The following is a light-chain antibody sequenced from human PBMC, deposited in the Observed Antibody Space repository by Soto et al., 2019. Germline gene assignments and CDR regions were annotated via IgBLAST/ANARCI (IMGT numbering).Light chain of an antibody. J-gene: IGLJ3*02. CDR3: CSYAGSSRV. V-gene: IGLV2-23*01. Sequence: QSALTQPASLSGSPGQSITISCTGTSSDVGSYNLVSWYQQHPGKAPKLMIYEGSKRPSGVSNRFSGSKSGNTASLTISGLQAEDEADYYCCSYAGSSRVFGGVTKLTFL. CDR2: EGS. CDR1: SSDVGSYNL.